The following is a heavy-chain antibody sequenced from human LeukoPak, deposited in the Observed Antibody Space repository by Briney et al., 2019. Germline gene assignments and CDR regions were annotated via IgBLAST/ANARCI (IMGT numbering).Heavy chain of an antibody. V-gene: IGHV4-59*01. CDR2: IYYSGST. Sequence: SETLSLTCIVSGDPISSYYWSWIRQPPGKELEWIGYIYYSGSTNYNPSLKSRVTISVDTSKNQFSLKLSSVTAADTAVYYCARVVRYSSSSTFDYWGQGTLVTVSS. J-gene: IGHJ4*02. CDR1: GDPISSYY. CDR3: ARVVRYSSSSTFDY. D-gene: IGHD6-6*01.